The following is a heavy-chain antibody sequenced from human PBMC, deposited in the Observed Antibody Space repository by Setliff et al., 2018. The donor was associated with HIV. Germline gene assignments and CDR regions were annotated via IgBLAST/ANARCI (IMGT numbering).Heavy chain of an antibody. Sequence: LRLSCAASGLGYTFYNYAMTWVRQAPGKGLEWVSSISGSGCSTYYADSVKGRFTISRDNSKNTLYLQMNSLRAEDTAVYYCAKDIVVVIGPPFQHWGQGTLVTVSS. CDR3: AKDIVVVIGPPFQH. V-gene: IGHV3-23*01. CDR2: ISGSGCST. CDR1: GLGYTFYNYA. J-gene: IGHJ1*01. D-gene: IGHD3-22*01.